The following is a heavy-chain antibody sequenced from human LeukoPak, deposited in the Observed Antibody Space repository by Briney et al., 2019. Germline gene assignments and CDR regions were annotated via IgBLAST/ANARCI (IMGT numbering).Heavy chain of an antibody. CDR3: ARERSVWPPDY. CDR1: GYTYTSFG. Sequence: ASVKVSCKASGYTYTSFGISWMRQAPGQGLEWMGWISAYNGNTDYAQKFQGRVTMTKDTSTSTVYMELRSLRSDDTAVYYCARERSVWPPDYWGQGTLVTVSS. D-gene: IGHD5/OR15-5a*01. CDR2: ISAYNGNT. J-gene: IGHJ4*02. V-gene: IGHV1-18*01.